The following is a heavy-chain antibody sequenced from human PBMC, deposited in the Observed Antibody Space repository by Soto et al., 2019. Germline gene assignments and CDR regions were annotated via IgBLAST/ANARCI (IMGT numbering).Heavy chain of an antibody. D-gene: IGHD3-3*01. CDR3: ARLGGGYYQYFDY. CDR2: IIPIFGTA. Sequence: ASVKVSCKASGCTFSSYAISWVRQAPGQGLEWMGGIIPIFGTANYAQKFQGRVTITADESTSTAYMELSSLRSEDTAVYYCARLGGGYYQYFDYWGQGTLVTVS. CDR1: GCTFSSYA. V-gene: IGHV1-69*13. J-gene: IGHJ4*02.